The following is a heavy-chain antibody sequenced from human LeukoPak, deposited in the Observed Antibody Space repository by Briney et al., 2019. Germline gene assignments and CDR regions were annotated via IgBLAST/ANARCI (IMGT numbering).Heavy chain of an antibody. CDR2: IYYTGRT. CDR1: GASFSNYY. CDR3: ARDIGSGPVDV. D-gene: IGHD3-10*01. Sequence: SETLSLTCTVSGASFSNYYWSWIRQPPGKGLEWIGYIYYTGRTNFNPSLKSRVTMSVDTSKNQLSLKLSSVTAADTAVYYCARDIGSGPVDVWGQGTTVTVSS. J-gene: IGHJ6*02. V-gene: IGHV4-59*01.